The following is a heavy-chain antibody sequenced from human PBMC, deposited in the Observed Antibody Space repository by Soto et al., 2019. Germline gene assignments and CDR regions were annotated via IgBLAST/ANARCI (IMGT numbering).Heavy chain of an antibody. V-gene: IGHV4-34*01. CDR3: ARGGYDFWSGYYLYYYYGMDV. CDR2: INHSGST. J-gene: IGHJ6*02. D-gene: IGHD3-3*01. Sequence: ETLSLTCAVYGGSFSGYYWSWIRQPPGKGLEWIGEINHSGSTNYNPSLKSRVTISVDTSKNQFSLKLSSVTAADTAVYYCARGGYDFWSGYYLYYYYGMDVWGQGTTVTVSS. CDR1: GGSFSGYY.